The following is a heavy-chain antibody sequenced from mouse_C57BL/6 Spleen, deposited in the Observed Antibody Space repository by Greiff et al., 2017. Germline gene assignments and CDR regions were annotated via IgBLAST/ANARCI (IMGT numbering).Heavy chain of an antibody. D-gene: IGHD1-1*01. CDR1: GYAFTNYL. J-gene: IGHJ1*03. V-gene: IGHV1-54*01. CDR3: ARRITTVGGYFDV. CDR2: INPGSGGT. Sequence: QVQLKQSGAELVRPGTSVKVSCKASGYAFTNYLIEWVKQRPGQGLEWIGVINPGSGGTNYNEKFKGKATLTADKSSSTAYMQLSSLTSEDSAVYFCARRITTVGGYFDVWGTGTTVTVSS.